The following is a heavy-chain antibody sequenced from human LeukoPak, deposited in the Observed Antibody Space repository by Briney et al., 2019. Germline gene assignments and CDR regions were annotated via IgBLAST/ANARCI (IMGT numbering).Heavy chain of an antibody. Sequence: SETLSLTCTVSAGSIRGYYWSWIRQPPGKGLEWIGYVHYSGTTNYSPSLKSRVTMSVDTSKNQFSLKVISVTAADAAVYYCARGPSSSWYLVEYWGQGTLVTVSS. J-gene: IGHJ4*02. V-gene: IGHV4-59*01. CDR3: ARGPSSSWYLVEY. CDR2: VHYSGTT. D-gene: IGHD6-13*01. CDR1: AGSIRGYY.